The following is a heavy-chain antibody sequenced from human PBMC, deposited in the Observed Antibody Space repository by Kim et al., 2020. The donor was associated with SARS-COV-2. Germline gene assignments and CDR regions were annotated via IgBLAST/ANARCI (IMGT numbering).Heavy chain of an antibody. D-gene: IGHD5-12*01. CDR3: ARDRGGYVLLNWFDP. CDR2: ISYDGSNK. J-gene: IGHJ5*02. V-gene: IGHV3-30*04. CDR1: GFTFSSYA. Sequence: GGSLRLSCAASGFTFSSYAMHWVRQAPGKGLEWVAVISYDGSNKYYADSVKGRFTISRDNSKNTLYLQMNSLRAEDTAVYYCARDRGGYVLLNWFDPWGQGTLVTVSS.